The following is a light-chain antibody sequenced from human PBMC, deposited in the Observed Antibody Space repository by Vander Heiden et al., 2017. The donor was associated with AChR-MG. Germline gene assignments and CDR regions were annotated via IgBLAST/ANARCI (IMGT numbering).Light chain of an antibody. V-gene: IGLV3-25*03. CDR2: KDS. CDR1: PLPVQS. Sequence: SNELTQPPSVSVSPGQTATITRSGDPLPVQSADWYQQRPGQAPLLIIFKDSQRPSGIPERFSGSTSGTTVTLTITGVQAEDEADYYCQSADSSGTSWVFGGGTKLTVL. CDR3: QSADSSGTSWV. J-gene: IGLJ3*02.